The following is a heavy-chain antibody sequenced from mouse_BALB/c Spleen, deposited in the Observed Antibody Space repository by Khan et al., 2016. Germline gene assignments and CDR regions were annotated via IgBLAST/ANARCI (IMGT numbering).Heavy chain of an antibody. V-gene: IGHV1-4*01. D-gene: IGHD2-1*01. J-gene: IGHJ3*02. Sequence: QVQLKESGAELARPGASVKMSCKASGYTFTTYTMQWVKQRPGQGLEWIGYINTASNYSNYNQKFKEQATLTADRSSSTAFMQLSSLTSEDSSVYYCTSGDGNNGYWGQGTLVTVSA. CDR1: GYTFTTYT. CDR3: TSGDGNNGY. CDR2: INTASNYS.